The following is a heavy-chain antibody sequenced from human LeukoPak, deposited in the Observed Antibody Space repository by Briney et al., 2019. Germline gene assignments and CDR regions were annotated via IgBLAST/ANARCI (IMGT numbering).Heavy chain of an antibody. CDR2: ISSSGSTI. CDR1: GFTFSDYY. CDR3: ARGVNYGSGSYYNDY. V-gene: IGHV3-11*01. D-gene: IGHD3-10*01. Sequence: GGSLRLSCAASGFTFSDYYMSWIRQAPGKGLEWVSYISSSGSTIYYADSVKGRFTISRDNAKNTLYLQMNSLRAEDTAVYYCARGVNYGSGSYYNDYWGQGTLVTVSS. J-gene: IGHJ4*02.